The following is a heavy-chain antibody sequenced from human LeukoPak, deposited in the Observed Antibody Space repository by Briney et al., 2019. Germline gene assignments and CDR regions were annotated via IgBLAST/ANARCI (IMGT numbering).Heavy chain of an antibody. Sequence: PSETLSLTCTVSGGFISSYYWSWIRQPPGKGLEWIGEINHSGSTNYNPSLKSRVTISVDTSKNQFSLKLSSVTAADTAVYYCARVFWYYDSSGYRYWYFDLWGRGTLVTVSS. D-gene: IGHD3-22*01. V-gene: IGHV4-34*01. CDR1: GGFISSYY. CDR2: INHSGST. CDR3: ARVFWYYDSSGYRYWYFDL. J-gene: IGHJ2*01.